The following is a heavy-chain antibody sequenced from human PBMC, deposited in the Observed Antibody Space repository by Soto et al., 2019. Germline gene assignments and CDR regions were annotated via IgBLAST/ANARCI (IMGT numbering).Heavy chain of an antibody. Sequence: EVQLLESGGGVVQPGGSLRLSCAASGFTFSAYAMTWVRQAPGKGLEWGSVISGSGGATYYADSVKGRFTISRDNSKNTLYLQMNSLRAEDTAVYYCARQDYIITWYLNYWGQGTLVTVSS. CDR3: ARQDYIITWYLNY. CDR1: GFTFSAYA. J-gene: IGHJ4*02. V-gene: IGHV3-23*01. CDR2: ISGSGGAT. D-gene: IGHD2-2*02.